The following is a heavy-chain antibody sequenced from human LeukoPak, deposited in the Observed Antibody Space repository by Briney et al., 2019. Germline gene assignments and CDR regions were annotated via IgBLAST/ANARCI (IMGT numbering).Heavy chain of an antibody. CDR2: VYYTGST. CDR1: GDSIRSSSYY. Sequence: SETLSLTCSASGDSIRSSSYYWGWIRQPPGGGLEWIGAVYYTGSTNYNPSLKSRVTISVDTSKNQFSLKLSSVTAADTAVYYCVRGEYGSGSSFDYWGQGTLVTVSS. V-gene: IGHV4-39*07. D-gene: IGHD3-10*01. CDR3: VRGEYGSGSSFDY. J-gene: IGHJ4*02.